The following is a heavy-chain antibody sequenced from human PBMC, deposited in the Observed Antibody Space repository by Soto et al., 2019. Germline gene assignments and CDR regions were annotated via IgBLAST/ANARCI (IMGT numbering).Heavy chain of an antibody. CDR2: IIPILGIA. J-gene: IGHJ5*02. Sequence: SVKVSCKASGGTFSSYTISWVRQAPGQGLEWMGRIIPILGIANYAQKFQGRVTITADKSTSTAYMELSSLRSEDTAVYYCAGHMTIPLGGFDPCGQGTRVTVSS. CDR1: GGTFSSYT. V-gene: IGHV1-69*02. D-gene: IGHD2-2*02. CDR3: AGHMTIPLGGFDP.